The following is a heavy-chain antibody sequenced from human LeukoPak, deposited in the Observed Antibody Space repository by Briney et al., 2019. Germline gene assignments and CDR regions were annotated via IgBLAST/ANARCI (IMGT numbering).Heavy chain of an antibody. J-gene: IGHJ6*03. Sequence: SETLSLTCTVSSASISSSPHFWAWIRQPPGKGLEWIGEINHSGSTNYNPSLKSRVTISVDTSKNQFSLKLSSVTAADTAVYYCARALRGSPFYYYYYMDVWGKGTTVTVSS. CDR3: ARALRGSPFYYYYYMDV. D-gene: IGHD3-10*01. V-gene: IGHV4-39*07. CDR2: INHSGST. CDR1: SASISSSPHF.